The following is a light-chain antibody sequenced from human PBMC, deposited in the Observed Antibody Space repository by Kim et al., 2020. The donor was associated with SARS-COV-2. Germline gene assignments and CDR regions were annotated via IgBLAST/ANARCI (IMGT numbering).Light chain of an antibody. CDR1: QDIVSY. V-gene: IGKV1-8*01. CDR2: AAN. CDR3: QHYYSYPYA. J-gene: IGKJ2*01. Sequence: ASTGDRVTVTCRTSQDIVSYLAWYQQKPGKAPKLLIYAANTLQSGVPSRFSGSGSGTNFNLTINCLQSEDFATYYCQHYYSYPYAFGQGTKVDIK.